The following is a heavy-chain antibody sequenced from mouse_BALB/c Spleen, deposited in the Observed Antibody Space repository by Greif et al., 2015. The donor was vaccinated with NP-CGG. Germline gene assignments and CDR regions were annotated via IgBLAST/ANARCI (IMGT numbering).Heavy chain of an antibody. D-gene: IGHD2-1*01. J-gene: IGHJ4*01. CDR3: TKGGYYGNYGNAMDY. Sequence: QVQLKESGAELVKPGASVKMSCKASGYTFTSYWMHWVKQRPGQGLEWIGVIDTSDSYTSYNQKFKGKATLTVDTSSSTAYMQLSSLTSEDSAVYYCTKGGYYGNYGNAMDYWGQGTSVTVSS. CDR1: GYTFTSYW. CDR2: IDTSDSYT. V-gene: IGHV1S127*01.